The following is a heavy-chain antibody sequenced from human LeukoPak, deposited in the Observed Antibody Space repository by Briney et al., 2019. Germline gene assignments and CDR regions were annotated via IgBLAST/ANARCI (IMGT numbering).Heavy chain of an antibody. CDR3: AKGGYYCTNGVCYIDYYYYMDV. J-gene: IGHJ6*03. CDR1: GFTFSSYE. CDR2: ISGSGGST. D-gene: IGHD2-8*01. Sequence: GGSLRLSCAATGFTFSSYEMNWVRQAPGKGLEWVSAISGSGGSTYYADSVKGRFTISRDNSKNTLYLQMNSLRAEDTAVYYCAKGGYYCTNGVCYIDYYYYMDVWGKGTTVTVSS. V-gene: IGHV3-23*01.